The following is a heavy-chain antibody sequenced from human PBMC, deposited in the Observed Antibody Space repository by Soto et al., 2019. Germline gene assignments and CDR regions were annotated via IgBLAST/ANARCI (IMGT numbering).Heavy chain of an antibody. CDR3: AREEYSSGWYLVRTIDY. J-gene: IGHJ4*02. Sequence: GGSLRLSCAASGFTCSSYAMHWFRQAPGKGLEWVAVISYDGSNKYYADSVKGRFTISRDNSKNTLYLQMNSLRAEDTAVYYCAREEYSSGWYLVRTIDYWGQGTLVTVSS. CDR2: ISYDGSNK. CDR1: GFTCSSYA. V-gene: IGHV3-30-3*01. D-gene: IGHD6-19*01.